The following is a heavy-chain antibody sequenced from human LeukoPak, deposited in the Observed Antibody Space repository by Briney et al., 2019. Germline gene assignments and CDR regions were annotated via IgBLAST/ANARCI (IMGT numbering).Heavy chain of an antibody. CDR2: INAGNGNT. CDR1: GYTFTSYA. J-gene: IGHJ4*02. D-gene: IGHD5-12*01. CDR3: ARDIRPVDIVATIELDGLAPFDY. V-gene: IGHV1-3*01. Sequence: ASVKVSCKASGYTFTSYAMHWVRQAPGQRLEWMGWINAGNGNTKYSQKFQGRVTITRDTSTSTAYMELRCLRSDDTAVYYCARDIRPVDIVATIELDGLAPFDYWGQGTLVTVSS.